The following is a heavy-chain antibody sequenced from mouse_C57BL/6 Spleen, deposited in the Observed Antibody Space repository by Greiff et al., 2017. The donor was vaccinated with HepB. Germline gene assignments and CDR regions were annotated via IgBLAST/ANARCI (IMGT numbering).Heavy chain of an antibody. V-gene: IGHV14-2*01. D-gene: IGHD1-1*01. J-gene: IGHJ2*01. Sequence: EVQLQQSGAELVKPGASVKLSCTASGFNIKDYYMHWVKQRTEQGLEWIGRIDPEDGETKYAPNFQGKATITADTSSNTAYLQLSSLTSEDTAVYYCARWYYGSSSFDYWGQGTTLTVSS. CDR1: GFNIKDYY. CDR2: IDPEDGET. CDR3: ARWYYGSSSFDY.